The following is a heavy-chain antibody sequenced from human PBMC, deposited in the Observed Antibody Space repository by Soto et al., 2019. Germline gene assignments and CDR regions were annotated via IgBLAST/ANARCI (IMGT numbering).Heavy chain of an antibody. CDR2: IVPIYRTA. V-gene: IGHV1-69*01. D-gene: IGHD6-13*01. CDR3: ARDSGAKLSSS. Sequence: QVQLVQSGAEVKKPGSSVKVSCKASGGTFSSYRINWVRQAPGQGLEWVGGIVPIYRTAAYAQKFQGRVTITADASARTAYMELRSLKSQDTAVYYCARDSGAKLSSSWGQGTLVTVSS. J-gene: IGHJ4*02. CDR1: GGTFSSYR.